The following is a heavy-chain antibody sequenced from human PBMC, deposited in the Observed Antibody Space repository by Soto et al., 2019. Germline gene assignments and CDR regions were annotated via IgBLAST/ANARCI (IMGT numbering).Heavy chain of an antibody. D-gene: IGHD3-10*01. CDR2: MHHGGNP. V-gene: IGHV4-4*02. CDR1: DDSITNNNW. Sequence: QVQLQESGPGLVKPSGTLSLTCAVSDDSITNNNWWTWLRQSPGKGLEWIGEMHHGGNPDYNPSLRSRVTISVDKSKNQFSLHLSSVTAAESAVYYCARTSGGTYSFDPWGQGTLVTVSS. CDR3: ARTSGGTYSFDP. J-gene: IGHJ5*02.